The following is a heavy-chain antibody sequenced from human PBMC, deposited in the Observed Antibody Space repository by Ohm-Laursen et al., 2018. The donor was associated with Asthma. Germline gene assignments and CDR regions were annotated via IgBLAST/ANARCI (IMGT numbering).Heavy chain of an antibody. CDR2: GGSYYDGGLK. Sequence: SLRLSCSASGFTFRSYAMHWVRQAPGKGLEWVAVGGSYYDGGLKYYADSVNGRFNVSRDDSKNTLYLQMNSLRPDDTAVYYCARDVMEWYLPAFDFWGQGTLVTVSS. D-gene: IGHD3-3*01. V-gene: IGHV3-30-3*01. CDR1: GFTFRSYA. CDR3: ARDVMEWYLPAFDF. J-gene: IGHJ4*02.